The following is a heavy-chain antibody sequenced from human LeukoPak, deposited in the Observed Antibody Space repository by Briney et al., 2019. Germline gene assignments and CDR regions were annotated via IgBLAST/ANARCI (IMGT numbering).Heavy chain of an antibody. CDR3: ATARVATGYYYYDFWSGYYTGFAY. CDR2: FDPEDGET. D-gene: IGHD3-3*01. CDR1: GYTFRDFG. Sequence: ASVKVSCKASGYTFRDFGISWVRQAPGKGLEWMGGFDPEDGETIYAQKFQGRVTMTEDTSTDTAYMELSSLRSEDTAVYYCATARVATGYYYYDFWSGYYTGFAYWGQGTLVTVSS. J-gene: IGHJ4*02. V-gene: IGHV1-24*01.